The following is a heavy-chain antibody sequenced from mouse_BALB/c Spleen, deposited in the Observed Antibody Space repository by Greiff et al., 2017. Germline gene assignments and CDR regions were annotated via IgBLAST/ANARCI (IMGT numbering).Heavy chain of an antibody. CDR2: ISYSGST. CDR1: GDSITSGY. J-gene: IGHJ4*01. CDR3: ARFYYGYDEAYYYAMDY. Sequence: EVKLRESGPSLVKPSQTLSLTCSVTGDSITSGYWNWIRKFPGNKLEYMGYISYSGSTYYNPSLKSRISITRDTSKNQYYLQLNSVTTEDTATYYCARFYYGYDEAYYYAMDYWGQGTSVTVSS. D-gene: IGHD2-2*01. V-gene: IGHV3-8*02.